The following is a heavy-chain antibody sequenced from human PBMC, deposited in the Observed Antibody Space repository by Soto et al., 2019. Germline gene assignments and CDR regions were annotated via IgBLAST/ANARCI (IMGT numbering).Heavy chain of an antibody. CDR2: ISWDGGST. J-gene: IGHJ6*02. CDR3: AKSASAHYGMDV. V-gene: IGHV3-43*01. Sequence: PGGSLRLSCAASGSTFDDYTMHWVRQAPGKGLEWVSLISWDGGSTYYADSVKGRFTISRDNSKNSLYLQMNSLRTEDTALYYCAKSASAHYGMDVWGQGTTVTVSS. CDR1: GSTFDDYT.